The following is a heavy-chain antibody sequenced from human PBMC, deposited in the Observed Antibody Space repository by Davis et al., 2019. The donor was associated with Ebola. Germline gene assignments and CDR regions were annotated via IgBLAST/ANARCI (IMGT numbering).Heavy chain of an antibody. Sequence: GESLKISCAASGFTVSSNYMSWVRQAPGKGLEWVSVIYSGGSTYYADSVKGRFTISRDNSKNTLYLQMNSLRAEDTAVYYCAKAADSSGYSDYFQHWGQGTLVTVSS. CDR3: AKAADSSGYSDYFQH. V-gene: IGHV3-53*01. J-gene: IGHJ1*01. CDR1: GFTVSSNY. CDR2: IYSGGST. D-gene: IGHD3-22*01.